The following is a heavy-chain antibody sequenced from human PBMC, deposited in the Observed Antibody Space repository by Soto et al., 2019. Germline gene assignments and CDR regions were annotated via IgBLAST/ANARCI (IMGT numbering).Heavy chain of an antibody. J-gene: IGHJ6*02. CDR3: TTDRGPRYCTGTACYSCQHGMDV. V-gene: IGHV3-15*01. Sequence: GGSLRLSCTASGFTFTNAWMNWVRQAPGKGPEWVGLIKSRRDGGTKDYTIPVKDRFTIARDDSKNTLYLQMNSLKTEDTAVYYCTTDRGPRYCTGTACYSCQHGMDVWGQGTTVTVSS. CDR1: GFTFTNAW. CDR2: IKSRRDGGTK. D-gene: IGHD2-15*01.